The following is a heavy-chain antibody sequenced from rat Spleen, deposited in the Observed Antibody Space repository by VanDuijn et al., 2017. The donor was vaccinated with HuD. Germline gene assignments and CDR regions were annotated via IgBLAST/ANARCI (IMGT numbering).Heavy chain of an antibody. D-gene: IGHD1-4*01. Sequence: QVHLKESGPGLVQSSQTLSLTCTVSGFSLTSNGVSWVRQPPGEGLEWIAAISMGGNTYYNSALKSRLRSSRETSKSQVFLKMNSLQTEDTATYFCTRESLPGYNSHWFVYWGQGTLVTVSS. CDR2: ISMGGNT. J-gene: IGHJ3*01. CDR1: GFSLTSNG. V-gene: IGHV2S12*01. CDR3: TRESLPGYNSHWFVY.